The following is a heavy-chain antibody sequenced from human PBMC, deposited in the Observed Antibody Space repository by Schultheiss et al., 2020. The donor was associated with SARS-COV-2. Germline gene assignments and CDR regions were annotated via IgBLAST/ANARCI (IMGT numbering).Heavy chain of an antibody. D-gene: IGHD2-2*01. J-gene: IGHJ6*02. CDR1: GGSISSGGYY. V-gene: IGHV4-39*07. CDR3: ARDYCSSTSCYYYYGMDV. CDR2: IYHSGST. Sequence: SETLSLTCTVSGGSISSGGYYWSWIRQPPGKGLEWIGSIYHSGSTYYNPSLKSRVTISVDTSKNQFSLKLSSVTAADTAVYYCARDYCSSTSCYYYYGMDVWGQGTTVTVSS.